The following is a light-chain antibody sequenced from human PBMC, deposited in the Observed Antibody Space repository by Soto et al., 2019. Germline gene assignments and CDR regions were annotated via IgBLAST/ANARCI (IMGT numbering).Light chain of an antibody. J-gene: IGKJ1*01. CDR2: AAS. Sequence: VILMSQSPSLVSGSXGDRVTIFARLRRGSSSCLARHQQKPGTAPEVXXYAASTLQGGAPSRCSGSGSATDFTRTISCLQSEDFATYYCQQYYSFPRTFGQGTKVDIK. V-gene: IGKV1D-8*01. CDR3: QQYYSFPRT. CDR1: RGSSSC.